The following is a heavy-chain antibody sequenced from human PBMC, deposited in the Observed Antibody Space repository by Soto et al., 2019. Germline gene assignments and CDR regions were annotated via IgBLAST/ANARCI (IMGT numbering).Heavy chain of an antibody. Sequence: VQLLESGGNLVQPGGSLRLSCAASGFSFSTYALTWVRQVPGKGLEWVSGISASGATTYYADSVKGRFTISRDNSTNTGFLHMTSLRAEDSALYYGAKWTDTVVEAALAGGAFDSWGQGTTVTVSS. CDR1: GFSFSTYA. J-gene: IGHJ3*02. V-gene: IGHV3-23*01. D-gene: IGHD2-2*01. CDR3: AKWTDTVVEAALAGGAFDS. CDR2: ISASGATT.